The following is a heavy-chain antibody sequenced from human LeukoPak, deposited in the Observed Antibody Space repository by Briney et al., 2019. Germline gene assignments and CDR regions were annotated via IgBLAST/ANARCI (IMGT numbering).Heavy chain of an antibody. V-gene: IGHV3-74*01. D-gene: IGHD4-17*01. Sequence: GGSLRLSCAASGFTFSSYWMHWVRHVPGRGLVWVSRINRDGGTTGYSDSVKGRFTISRDNAKNTLYLQMNGLRAEDTAVYYCVSVGGYGDYANYFDYWGQGTLVTVSS. CDR2: INRDGGTT. CDR3: VSVGGYGDYANYFDY. CDR1: GFTFSSYW. J-gene: IGHJ4*02.